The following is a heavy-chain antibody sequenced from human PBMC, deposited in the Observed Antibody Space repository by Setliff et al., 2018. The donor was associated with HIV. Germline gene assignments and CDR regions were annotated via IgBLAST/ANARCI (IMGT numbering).Heavy chain of an antibody. Sequence: SLKISCAASGFTFSTYWMSWVRQAPGKGLEWVANIKQDGSEKNYMDTVKGRFTISRDNAKNSLYLQMNSLRVEDTAVYYCATDCAVVGGTGSLDSRGQGTLVTVSS. CDR2: IKQDGSEK. CDR1: GFTFSTYW. V-gene: IGHV3-7*05. CDR3: ATDCAVVGGTGSLDS. D-gene: IGHD1-26*01. J-gene: IGHJ4*02.